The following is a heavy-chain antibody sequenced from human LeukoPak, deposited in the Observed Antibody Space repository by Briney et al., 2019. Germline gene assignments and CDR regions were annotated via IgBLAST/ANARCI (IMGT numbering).Heavy chain of an antibody. CDR2: IIPIFGTA. CDR1: GGTLSSYA. D-gene: IGHD6-13*01. CDR3: ARGSSSGYEGLWDY. Sequence: SVKLSCKASGGTLSSYAISWVREAPGPGLEWMGGIIPIFGTANYAQKFQGRVTITADESTSTAYMELSSLRSEDAAVYYCARGSSSGYEGLWDYWGQGTLVTVSS. V-gene: IGHV1-69*13. J-gene: IGHJ4*02.